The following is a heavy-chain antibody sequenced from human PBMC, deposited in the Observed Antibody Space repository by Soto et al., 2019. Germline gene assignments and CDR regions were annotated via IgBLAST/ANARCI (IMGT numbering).Heavy chain of an antibody. Sequence: ASVKVSCKASGYTLTGYYMHWVRQAPGQGLEWMGWINPNSGGTNYAQKFQGRVTMTRDTSISTAYMELSRLRSDDTAVYYCARYDSSGYYYGYWGQGTLVTVSS. D-gene: IGHD3-22*01. CDR2: INPNSGGT. V-gene: IGHV1-2*02. CDR3: ARYDSSGYYYGY. CDR1: GYTLTGYY. J-gene: IGHJ4*02.